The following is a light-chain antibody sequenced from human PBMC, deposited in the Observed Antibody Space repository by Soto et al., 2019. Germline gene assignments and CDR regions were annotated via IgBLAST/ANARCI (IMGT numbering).Light chain of an antibody. V-gene: IGKV2-28*01. Sequence: VLTQSPLSLPVTPGAPSSISCRSNQILLHSNGYNYLNWYLQKPGQSPQLLIYLGSNRASGVPDRFSGSGSGTDFTLTINRVEAEDVGLYFCAQGLATQFTFDGGTKVDIK. CDR2: LGS. J-gene: IGKJ4*01. CDR3: AQGLATQFT. CDR1: QILLHSNGYNY.